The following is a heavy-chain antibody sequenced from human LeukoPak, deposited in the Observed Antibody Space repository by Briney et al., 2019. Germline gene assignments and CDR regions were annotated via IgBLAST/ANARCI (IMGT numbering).Heavy chain of an antibody. D-gene: IGHD4-17*01. V-gene: IGHV4-61*10. CDR3: ARGLYGDYAYYYYYYMDV. J-gene: IGHJ6*03. CDR1: GGSISSGNYY. Sequence: SETLSLTCTVSGGSISSGNYYWSWIRQPAGKGLEWIGEINHSGSTNYNPSLKSRVTISVDTSKNQFSLKLGSVTAADTAVYYCARGLYGDYAYYYYYYMDVWGKGTTVTVSS. CDR2: INHSGST.